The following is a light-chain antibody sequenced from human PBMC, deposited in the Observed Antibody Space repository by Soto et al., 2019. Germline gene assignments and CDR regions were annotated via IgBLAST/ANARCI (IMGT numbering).Light chain of an antibody. CDR1: HSVLYSSNNNNY. V-gene: IGKV4-1*01. Sequence: DIALTQSPDSLAVSLGERATINCKSNHSVLYSSNNNNYLAWYQQKPGQPPKLLIYWASTRESGVPDRFTGSGSGTYFTLTISSLQAEDVAVYYCQQCYSLPNTFGQGTKLEIK. J-gene: IGKJ2*01. CDR3: QQCYSLPNT. CDR2: WAS.